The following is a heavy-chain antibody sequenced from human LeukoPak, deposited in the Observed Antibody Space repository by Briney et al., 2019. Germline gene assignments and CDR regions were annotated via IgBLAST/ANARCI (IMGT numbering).Heavy chain of an antibody. Sequence: PGGSLGLSWAASGFTFSSYAMHWVRQAPGKGLEWVAVISYDGSNKYYADSVKGRFTISRDNSKSTLYLQMNSQRAEDTAVYYCARDRPSTVGGVFDYWGQGALVTVSS. V-gene: IGHV3-30-3*01. J-gene: IGHJ4*02. CDR3: ARDRPSTVGGVFDY. CDR1: GFTFSSYA. D-gene: IGHD3-16*01. CDR2: ISYDGSNK.